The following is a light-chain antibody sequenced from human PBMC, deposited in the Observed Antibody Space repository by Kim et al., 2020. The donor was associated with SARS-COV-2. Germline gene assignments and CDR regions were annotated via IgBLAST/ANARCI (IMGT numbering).Light chain of an antibody. CDR3: QQYNNWPGALT. CDR2: GAS. V-gene: IGKV3-15*01. CDR1: QSVSSN. J-gene: IGKJ4*01. Sequence: EIVMTQSPATLSVSPGERATLSCRASQSVSSNLAWYQQKPGQAPRLLIYGASTRATGIPARFSGSGSGTEFTLTISSLQSEDFAVYYCQQYNNWPGALTFGGGTKVDIK.